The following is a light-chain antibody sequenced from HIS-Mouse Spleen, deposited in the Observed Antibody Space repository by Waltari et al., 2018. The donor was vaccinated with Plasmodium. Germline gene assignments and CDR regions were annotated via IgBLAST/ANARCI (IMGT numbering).Light chain of an antibody. J-gene: IGKJ1*01. CDR2: KAS. CDR1: QSISSW. Sequence: DIQMTPSPSTLSAYVGDRVTITCRASQSISSWLAWYQQKPGKAPKLLIYKASSLESGVPSRFSGSGSWTEFTLTISSLQPDDFATYYCQQYNSYSWTFGQGTKVEIK. CDR3: QQYNSYSWT. V-gene: IGKV1-5*03.